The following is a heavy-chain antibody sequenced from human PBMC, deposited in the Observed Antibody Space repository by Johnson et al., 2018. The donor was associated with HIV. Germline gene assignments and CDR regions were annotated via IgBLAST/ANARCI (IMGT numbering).Heavy chain of an antibody. CDR1: GFTFDDYA. V-gene: IGHV3-9*01. CDR2: ISWNSGSI. D-gene: IGHD6-6*01. J-gene: IGHJ3*02. Sequence: VQLVESGGGLLHPGRSLRLSCAASGFTFDDYAMHWVRQAPGKGLEWVSGISWNSGSIGYADSVKGRFTISRDNVKNSLYLQMNSLRAEDTALYYCAKDKQQLVRGGAFDIWGQGTMVTVSS. CDR3: AKDKQQLVRGGAFDI.